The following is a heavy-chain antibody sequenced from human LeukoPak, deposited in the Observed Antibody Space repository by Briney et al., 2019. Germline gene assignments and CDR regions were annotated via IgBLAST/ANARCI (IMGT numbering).Heavy chain of an antibody. CDR1: GGTFSSYA. D-gene: IGHD6-13*01. V-gene: IGHV1-69*05. CDR2: IIPIFGTA. CDR3: ASSSSWYLGYNWFDP. J-gene: IGHJ5*02. Sequence: SVKVSCKASGGTFSSYAISWVRQAPGQGLEWMGGIIPIFGTANYAQKFQGKVTITTDESTSTACMELSSLRSEDTAVYYCASSSSWYLGYNWFDPWGQGTLVTVSS.